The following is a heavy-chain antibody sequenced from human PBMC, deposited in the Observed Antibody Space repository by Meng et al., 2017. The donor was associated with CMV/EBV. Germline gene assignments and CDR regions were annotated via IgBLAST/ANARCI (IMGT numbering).Heavy chain of an antibody. D-gene: IGHD4-11*01. CDR1: GFSLSNASLG. CDR3: ARTLITHTVTTLDY. Sequence: SGPTLVKPTETLTLTCTVSGFSLSNASLGVSWIRQPPVKALEWLAHIFSNDEKSYRSSLKSRLTISKDTSKSQVVLTMTNMDPMDTATYYCARTLITHTVTTLDYWGQGTLVTVSS. V-gene: IGHV2-26*01. CDR2: IFSNDEK. J-gene: IGHJ4*02.